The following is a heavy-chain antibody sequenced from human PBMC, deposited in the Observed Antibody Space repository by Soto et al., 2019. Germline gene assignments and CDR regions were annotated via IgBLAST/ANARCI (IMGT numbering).Heavy chain of an antibody. Sequence: SETLSLTCTVSGDSISGYYWSWIRQPAGKGMEWIGRIHTTDGANYNPSLKSRVTMSIDTSNNQFSLKLSSLTAADTAVYYCARALSSAAGLYFDFWGQGTLVTVSS. J-gene: IGHJ4*02. CDR1: GDSISGYY. V-gene: IGHV4-4*07. D-gene: IGHD6-13*01. CDR2: IHTTDGA. CDR3: ARALSSAAGLYFDF.